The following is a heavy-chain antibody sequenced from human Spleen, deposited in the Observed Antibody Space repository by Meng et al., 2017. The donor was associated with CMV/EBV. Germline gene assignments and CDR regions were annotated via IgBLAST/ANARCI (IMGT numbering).Heavy chain of an antibody. J-gene: IGHJ6*02. CDR2: IWYDGSNK. D-gene: IGHD2-8*02. CDR1: GFTFSSYG. Sequence: GESLKISCAASGFTFSSYGMHWVRQAPGKGLEWVAVIWYDGSNKYYADSVKGRFTISRDNSKNTLYLQMNSLRVEDTAVYYCARDMYWYQAYHGMDVWGQGTAVTVSS. CDR3: ARDMYWYQAYHGMDV. V-gene: IGHV3-33*01.